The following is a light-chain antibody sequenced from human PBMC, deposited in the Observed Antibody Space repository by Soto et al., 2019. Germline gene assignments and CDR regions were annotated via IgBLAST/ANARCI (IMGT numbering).Light chain of an antibody. CDR2: AAS. J-gene: IGKJ2*01. Sequence: DIQMTQSPSSLSASVGDRVTITCRSRESISSNLNWYQQKPGKAPKLLIYAASSLQSGVPSRFSGSGSGTDFTLNISSLQPEDFATYYCQQSYSTRMYTFGQGTKLEIK. V-gene: IGKV1-39*01. CDR3: QQSYSTRMYT. CDR1: ESISSN.